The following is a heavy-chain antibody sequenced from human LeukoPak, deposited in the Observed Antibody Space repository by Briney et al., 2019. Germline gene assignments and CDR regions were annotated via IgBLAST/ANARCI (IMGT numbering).Heavy chain of an antibody. D-gene: IGHD3-22*01. Sequence: GVSLRLSCAASGFTFSSYAMSWVRQAPGKGLEWVSGISGSGDNTYYADSVKGRFTISRDNSKNTLYVQVNSLGTEDTAAYYCAKGSYYDSSGSFYFDYWGQGTLVTVSS. CDR1: GFTFSSYA. CDR3: AKGSYYDSSGSFYFDY. CDR2: ISGSGDNT. J-gene: IGHJ4*02. V-gene: IGHV3-23*01.